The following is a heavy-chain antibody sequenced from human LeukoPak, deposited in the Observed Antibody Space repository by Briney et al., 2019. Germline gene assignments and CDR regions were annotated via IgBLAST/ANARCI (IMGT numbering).Heavy chain of an antibody. CDR1: GYTFTSYG. CDR2: ISAYNGNT. V-gene: IGHV1-18*01. CDR3: ARGQQLVHSDWFDP. J-gene: IGHJ5*02. D-gene: IGHD6-13*01. Sequence: ASVKVSCKASGYTFTSYGISWVRQAPGQGLEWMGWISAYNGNTNYAQKLQGRVTMTTDTSTSTAYVELRSLRSDDTAVYYCARGQQLVHSDWFDPWGQGTLVTVSS.